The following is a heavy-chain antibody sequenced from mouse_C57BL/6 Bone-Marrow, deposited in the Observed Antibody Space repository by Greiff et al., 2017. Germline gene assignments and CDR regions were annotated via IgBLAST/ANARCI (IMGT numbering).Heavy chain of an antibody. CDR3: ARILYYYGYAMDY. CDR1: GFSLSNFGMG. CDR2: IWWDDDK. V-gene: IGHV8-8*01. J-gene: IGHJ4*01. D-gene: IGHD1-1*01. Sequence: QVTLKVSGPGILQPSQTLSLTCSSSGFSLSNFGMGVGWIRQPSGKGLEWLAHIWWDDDKYYNPALKSGLPISKDTSKNQVFLKIANVDTADTATYCCARILYYYGYAMDYWGQGTSGTVSS.